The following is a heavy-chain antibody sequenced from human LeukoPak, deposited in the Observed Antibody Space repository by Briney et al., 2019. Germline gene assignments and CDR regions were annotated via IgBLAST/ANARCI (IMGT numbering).Heavy chain of an antibody. J-gene: IGHJ4*02. V-gene: IGHV3-23*01. CDR2: ISGSGDKS. CDR1: GFTFSRYW. CDR3: ARGPSGYHNT. Sequence: GGSLRLSCEASGFTFSRYWMNWVRQAPGKGLEWVSVISGSGDKSYYTDSVKGRFTVSRDNSKNTVYLQMNSLRAEDTAVYYCARGPSGYHNTGGQGTLVTVSS. D-gene: IGHD5-12*01.